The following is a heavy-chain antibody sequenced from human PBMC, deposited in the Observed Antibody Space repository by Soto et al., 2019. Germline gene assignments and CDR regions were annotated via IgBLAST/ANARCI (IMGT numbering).Heavy chain of an antibody. D-gene: IGHD6-6*01. J-gene: IGHJ6*02. CDR1: GGSISSYY. Sequence: PSETLSLTCTVSGGSISSYYWSWIRQPAGKGLEWIGRIYTSGSTNYNPSLKSRVTMSVDTSKNQFSLKLSSVTAADTAVYYCARELPKKYSSSSRYYYGMDVWGQGTTVTVSS. CDR2: IYTSGST. V-gene: IGHV4-4*07. CDR3: ARELPKKYSSSSRYYYGMDV.